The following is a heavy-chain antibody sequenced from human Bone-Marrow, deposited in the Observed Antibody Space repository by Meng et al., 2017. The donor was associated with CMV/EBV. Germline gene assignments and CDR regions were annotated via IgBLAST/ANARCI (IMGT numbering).Heavy chain of an antibody. J-gene: IGHJ6*02. CDR3: ARPLGSWYNWNYGSEGMDV. V-gene: IGHV1-46*01. D-gene: IGHD1-7*01. Sequence: ASVKVSCKASGYTFTSYYMHWVRQAPGQGLEWMGIINPSGGSTSYAQKFQGRVTITTDESTSTAYMELSSLRSEDTAVYYCARPLGSWYNWNYGSEGMDVWGQGTTVTVSS. CDR2: INPSGGST. CDR1: GYTFTSYY.